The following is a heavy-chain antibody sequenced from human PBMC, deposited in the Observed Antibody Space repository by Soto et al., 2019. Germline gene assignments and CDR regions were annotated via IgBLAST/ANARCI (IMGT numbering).Heavy chain of an antibody. J-gene: IGHJ4*02. CDR2: IYYSGST. D-gene: IGHD3-22*01. Sequence: PSETLSLTCTVSGGPISSGGYYWSWIRQHPGKGLEWIGYIYYSGSTYYNPSLKSRVTISVDTSKNQFSLKLSSVTAADTAVYYCARVGYYDSSGYFDYWGQGTLVTVSS. CDR3: ARVGYYDSSGYFDY. CDR1: GGPISSGGYY. V-gene: IGHV4-31*03.